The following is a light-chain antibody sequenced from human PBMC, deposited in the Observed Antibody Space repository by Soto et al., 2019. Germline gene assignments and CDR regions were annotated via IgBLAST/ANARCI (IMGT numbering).Light chain of an antibody. CDR2: AAS. CDR3: QQSYSTPWT. Sequence: DLQMTPSPSSLSASVGDRVTITCRASQSISSYLNWYQQKPGKAPKLLMYAASSLQSGVPSRFSGSGSGTDFTLTISILQPEDFATYYCQQSYSTPWTFGQGTKVEIK. V-gene: IGKV1-39*01. CDR1: QSISSY. J-gene: IGKJ1*01.